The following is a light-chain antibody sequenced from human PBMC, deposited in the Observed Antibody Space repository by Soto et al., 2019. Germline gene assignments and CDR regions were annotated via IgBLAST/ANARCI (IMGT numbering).Light chain of an antibody. Sequence: EIVLTQSPGTLPLSPGERATLSCRASQSVSSSYFAWYQQKPGQAPRLIIDGASSRATGIPDRFSGSGSGTDFTLTISRLEPEDFAVYYCQQYGSSPWTFGQGTKVEIK. J-gene: IGKJ1*01. CDR2: GAS. CDR3: QQYGSSPWT. V-gene: IGKV3-20*01. CDR1: QSVSSSY.